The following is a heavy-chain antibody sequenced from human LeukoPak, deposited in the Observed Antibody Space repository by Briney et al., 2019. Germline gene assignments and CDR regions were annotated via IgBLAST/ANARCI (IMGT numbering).Heavy chain of an antibody. CDR2: ISSSGSTI. Sequence: PGGSPRLSCAASGFTFSDYYMSWIRQAPGKGLEWVSYISSSGSTIYYADSVKGRFTISGDNAKNSLYLQMNSLRAEDTAVYYCARGTVVTTFFDYWGQGTLVTVSS. D-gene: IGHD4-23*01. J-gene: IGHJ4*02. V-gene: IGHV3-11*01. CDR3: ARGTVVTTFFDY. CDR1: GFTFSDYY.